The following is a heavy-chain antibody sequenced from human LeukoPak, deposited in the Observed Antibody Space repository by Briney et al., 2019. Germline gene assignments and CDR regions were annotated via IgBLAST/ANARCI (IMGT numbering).Heavy chain of an antibody. CDR1: GFTFSSYA. CDR2: IWYDGNNK. CDR3: VKALGSYFPYYYMDV. V-gene: IGHV3-33*06. Sequence: GGSLRLSCAASGFTFSSYAIHWVRQAPGKGLEWVAVIWYDGNNKYYANSVKGRFTISRDNSKNTLYLEMNSLRAEDTAMYYCVKALGSYFPYYYMDVWGKGTTVTVSS. D-gene: IGHD3-10*01. J-gene: IGHJ6*03.